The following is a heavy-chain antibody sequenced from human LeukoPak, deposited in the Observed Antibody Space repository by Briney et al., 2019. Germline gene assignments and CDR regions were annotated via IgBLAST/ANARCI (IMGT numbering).Heavy chain of an antibody. J-gene: IGHJ6*03. CDR1: GFTFSSYA. CDR3: AARRGYYHYMDV. CDR2: ISNTGSNT. D-gene: IGHD3-3*01. Sequence: GGSLRLSRATSGFTFSSYAVAWVRQAPGKGLEWVSSISNTGSNTYYADSVKGRFTISRDNSKNTLSLQMNSLTAEDTAVYYCAARRGYYHYMDVWGKGTTVTVSS. V-gene: IGHV3-23*01.